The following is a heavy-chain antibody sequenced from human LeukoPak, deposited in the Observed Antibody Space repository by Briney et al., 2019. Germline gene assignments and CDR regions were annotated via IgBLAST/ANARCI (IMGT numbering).Heavy chain of an antibody. CDR3: AKGHGSRTGDFEY. J-gene: IGHJ4*02. CDR2: ISGDSDYT. Sequence: EGSLRLSCAASGFTFDDYAMHWIRQAPGMGLEWVSLISGDSDYTYYADSVKGRFTISRDNSKNSLYLQMNTLRTEDNALYYCAKGHGSRTGDFEYWGQGTLVTVSS. CDR1: GFTFDDYA. D-gene: IGHD3-10*01. V-gene: IGHV3-43*02.